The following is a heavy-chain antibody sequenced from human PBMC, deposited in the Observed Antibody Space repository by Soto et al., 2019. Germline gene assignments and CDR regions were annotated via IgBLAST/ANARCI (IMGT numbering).Heavy chain of an antibody. Sequence: GGSLRLSCAASGFTFSSYWMSWVRQAPGKGLEWVANIKQDGSEKYYVDSVKGRFTISIDDAKNSLYLQMNSLRAEDTAVYYCARDRAGDYIVYWGQGNPGHRLL. CDR2: IKQDGSEK. CDR1: GFTFSSYW. CDR3: ARDRAGDYIVY. D-gene: IGHD6-13*01. V-gene: IGHV3-7*01. J-gene: IGHJ4*02.